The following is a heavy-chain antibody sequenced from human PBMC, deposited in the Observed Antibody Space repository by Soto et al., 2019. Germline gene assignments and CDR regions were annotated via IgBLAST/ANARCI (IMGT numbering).Heavy chain of an antibody. CDR3: ARARTTVTFYYYYYMDV. V-gene: IGHV4-39*01. D-gene: IGHD4-17*01. J-gene: IGHJ6*03. Sequence: QLQLQESGPGLVKPSETLSLTCTVSGGSISSSSYYWGWIRQPPGKGLEWIGSIYYSGSTYYNPSLKSRVTISVATSKNQFSLKLSSVTAADTAVYYCARARTTVTFYYYYYMDVWGKGTTVTVSS. CDR2: IYYSGST. CDR1: GGSISSSSYY.